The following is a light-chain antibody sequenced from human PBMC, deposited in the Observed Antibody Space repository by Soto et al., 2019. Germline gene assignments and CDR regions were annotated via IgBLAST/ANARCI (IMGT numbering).Light chain of an antibody. Sequence: QSALTQPASVSGSPGQSITISCTGTSSDVGGYNYVSWYQQHPGKAPKLMIYEVSNQPSGVSNRFSGSKSGNTAPLTISGLQAEDEADYYCSSYTSSSLGVFGTGTKVTVL. CDR2: EVS. V-gene: IGLV2-14*01. CDR3: SSYTSSSLGV. CDR1: SSDVGGYNY. J-gene: IGLJ1*01.